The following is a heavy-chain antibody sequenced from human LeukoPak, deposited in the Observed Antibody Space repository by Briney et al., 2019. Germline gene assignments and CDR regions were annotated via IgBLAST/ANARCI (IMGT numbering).Heavy chain of an antibody. CDR3: ARDKGFEYYDFWSGYSV. V-gene: IGHV3-7*01. CDR1: GFTFSSYW. D-gene: IGHD3-3*01. Sequence: GGSLRLSCAASGFTFSSYWMSWVRQAPGKGLEWVANIKQDGSEKYYVDSVKGRFTISRDNAKNSLYLQMNSLRAEDTAVYYCARDKGFEYYDFWSGYSVWGQGTLVTVSS. J-gene: IGHJ4*02. CDR2: IKQDGSEK.